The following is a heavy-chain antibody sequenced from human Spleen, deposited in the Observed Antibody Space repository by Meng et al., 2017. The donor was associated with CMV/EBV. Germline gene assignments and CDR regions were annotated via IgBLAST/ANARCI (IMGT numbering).Heavy chain of an antibody. CDR1: GFTFDDYA. J-gene: IGHJ4*02. Sequence: SLKISCAASGFTFDDYAMQWVRQPPGKGLEWVSGISWNSGSIGYADSVKGRFTISRDNAKNSLYLQMNSLRAEDTALYYCAREYYDFSLVDFWGQGTLVTVSS. CDR2: ISWNSGSI. V-gene: IGHV3-9*01. CDR3: AREYYDFSLVDF. D-gene: IGHD3-3*01.